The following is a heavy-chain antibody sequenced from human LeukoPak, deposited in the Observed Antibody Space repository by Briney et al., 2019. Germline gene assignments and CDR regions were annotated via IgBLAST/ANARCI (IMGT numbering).Heavy chain of an antibody. CDR2: IWYDGSNK. Sequence: GGSLRLSCAASGFTFSSYGMHWVRQAPGKGLEWVAVIWYDGSNKYYADSVKGRFTISRDNSKNTLYLQMNSLRAEDTAVYYCARAAGSYYGSATFFDYWGQGTLVTVSS. CDR1: GFTFSSYG. J-gene: IGHJ4*02. V-gene: IGHV3-33*01. D-gene: IGHD3-10*01. CDR3: ARAAGSYYGSATFFDY.